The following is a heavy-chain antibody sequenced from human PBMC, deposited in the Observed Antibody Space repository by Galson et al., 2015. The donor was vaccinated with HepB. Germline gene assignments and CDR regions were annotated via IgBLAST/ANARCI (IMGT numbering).Heavy chain of an antibody. Sequence: SLRLSCAASGFTFSNKWMYWVRQAPGKGLVWVSRINSDGTVTSYADFVKGRFTISRDNAKNTLHLQMNSLRADDTAVYYCTRDARAWYFDYWGQGTLFTVSP. CDR1: GFTFSNKW. CDR3: TRDARAWYFDY. CDR2: INSDGTVT. J-gene: IGHJ4*02. V-gene: IGHV3-74*01.